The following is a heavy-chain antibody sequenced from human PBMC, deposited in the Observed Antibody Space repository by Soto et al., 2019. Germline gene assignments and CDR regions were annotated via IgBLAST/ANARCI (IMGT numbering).Heavy chain of an antibody. CDR3: ARDQLHFLDYYFEN. CDR1: GYTFINYG. Sequence: ASVKVSCKASGYTFINYGISWVRQAPGQGLEWLGWISPNNGHTKYARKFQDRITMTTDASTTTAYLELRSLRSDDTAVYFCARDQLHFLDYYFENWGQGALVTVSS. J-gene: IGHJ4*02. CDR2: ISPNNGHT. V-gene: IGHV1-18*01. D-gene: IGHD3-3*01.